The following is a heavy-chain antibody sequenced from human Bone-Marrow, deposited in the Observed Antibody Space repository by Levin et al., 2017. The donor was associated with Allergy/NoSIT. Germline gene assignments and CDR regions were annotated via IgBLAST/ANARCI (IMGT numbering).Heavy chain of an antibody. D-gene: IGHD3-22*01. Sequence: GESLKISCKASGYTFTDYYMNWVRQAPGQGLEWMGWINPNSGGTNYAQEFQGRVTMTRDTSISTAYMELTRLRSDDTAVYHCARDPDYYDRAFDIWGQGTMVTVSS. CDR2: INPNSGGT. CDR1: GYTFTDYY. CDR3: ARDPDYYDRAFDI. V-gene: IGHV1-2*02. J-gene: IGHJ3*02.